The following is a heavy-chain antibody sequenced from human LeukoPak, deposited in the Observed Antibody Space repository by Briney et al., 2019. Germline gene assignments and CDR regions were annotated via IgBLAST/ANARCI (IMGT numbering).Heavy chain of an antibody. J-gene: IGHJ3*02. CDR1: GFTFSSYG. V-gene: IGHV3-23*01. Sequence: GGTLRLSCAAPGFTFSSYGMSWVRQAPGKGLEWVSAISGSGGSTYYADSVKGRFTISRDNSKNTLYLQMNSLRVEDTAVYYCARDQDRAFDIWGQGTMVTVSS. CDR2: ISGSGGST. CDR3: ARDQDRAFDI.